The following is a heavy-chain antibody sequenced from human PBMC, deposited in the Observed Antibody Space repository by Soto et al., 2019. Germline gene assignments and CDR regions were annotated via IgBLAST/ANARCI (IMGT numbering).Heavy chain of an antibody. CDR3: ARGVYGSGNYYTGPSAFDI. CDR1: GGTLSDHG. Sequence: QVQLEQSGAEVKKPGSSVKVSCKASGGTLSDHGVAWLRQAPGQGLEWMGGTIPVFNTAKYAQKFKGRVTVTADKFTNIAYMELSSLRSEDTAFYFCARGVYGSGNYYTGPSAFDIWGKGTMVIVSS. D-gene: IGHD3-10*01. CDR2: TIPVFNTA. J-gene: IGHJ3*02. V-gene: IGHV1-69*06.